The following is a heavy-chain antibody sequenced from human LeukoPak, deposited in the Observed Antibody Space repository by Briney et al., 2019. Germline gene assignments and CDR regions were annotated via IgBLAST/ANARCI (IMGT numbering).Heavy chain of an antibody. CDR2: INHSGST. CDR3: ARGIPGRSIDY. CDR1: GGSFSGYY. V-gene: IGHV4-34*01. Sequence: PSETLSLTCAVYGGSFSGYYWSWIRQPPRKGLEWIGEINHSGSTNYNPSLKSRVTISVDTSKNQFSLKLSSVTAADTAVYYCARGIPGRSIDYWGQGTLVTVSS. D-gene: IGHD3-16*02. J-gene: IGHJ4*02.